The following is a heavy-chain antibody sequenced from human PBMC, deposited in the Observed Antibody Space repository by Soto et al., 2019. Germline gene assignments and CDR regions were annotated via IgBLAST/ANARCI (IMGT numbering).Heavy chain of an antibody. CDR3: ASLSTGFWTKSTCQHCFGMDV. J-gene: IGHJ6*02. CDR1: GYPFSAFW. CDR2: IDPRDSYS. V-gene: IGHV5-10-1*01. D-gene: IGHD3-3*01. Sequence: GESLKISCQGSGYPFSAFWITWVRQMPGKGLESMATIDPRDSYSNYSLSFQGHVTISADKSIGSAYLHWSTLEASDTAIYYCASLSTGFWTKSTCQHCFGMDVWGQGTMVTVSS.